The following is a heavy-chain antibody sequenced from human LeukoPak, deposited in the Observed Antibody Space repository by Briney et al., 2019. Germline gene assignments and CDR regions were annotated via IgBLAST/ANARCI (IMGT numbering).Heavy chain of an antibody. J-gene: IGHJ3*02. Sequence: SETLSLTCTVSGGSISSAGYFWSWIRQHPEKGLEWIGHMSYSGNTFYTPSLQSRVTISVDTSNNQFSLRLTSVTAADTAVYYCARSFGDYVGAFLIWGQGTVVTVSS. CDR3: ARSFGDYVGAFLI. V-gene: IGHV4-31*03. CDR2: MSYSGNT. CDR1: GGSISSAGYF. D-gene: IGHD4-17*01.